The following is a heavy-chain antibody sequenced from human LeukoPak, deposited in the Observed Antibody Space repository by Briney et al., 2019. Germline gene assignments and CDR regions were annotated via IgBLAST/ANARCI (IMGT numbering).Heavy chain of an antibody. CDR3: ARHGVYCSSTSCYLDV. CDR2: IYPGDSDT. V-gene: IGHV5-51*01. J-gene: IGHJ6*02. D-gene: IGHD2-2*01. CDR1: GYSFTSYW. Sequence: GESLKISCKGSGYSFTSYWIGWLRQMPGKGLEWMGIIYPGDSDTRYSPSFQGQVTISADKSISTAYLQWSSLKASDTAMYYCARHGVYCSSTSCYLDVWGQGTTVTVSS.